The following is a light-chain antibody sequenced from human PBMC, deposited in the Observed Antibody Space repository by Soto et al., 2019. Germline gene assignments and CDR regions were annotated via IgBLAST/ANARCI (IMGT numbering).Light chain of an antibody. Sequence: QSALTQPRSVSGSPGQSVTISCTGTSNDVGDYDYVSWYQQYPGKAPKLIIYDVNNRPSGVPDRFSGSKSGNTASLTISALQAEDEADYYCCSYAGGYTFVFGTGTKVTVL. CDR3: CSYAGGYTFV. CDR2: DVN. CDR1: SNDVGDYDY. J-gene: IGLJ1*01. V-gene: IGLV2-11*01.